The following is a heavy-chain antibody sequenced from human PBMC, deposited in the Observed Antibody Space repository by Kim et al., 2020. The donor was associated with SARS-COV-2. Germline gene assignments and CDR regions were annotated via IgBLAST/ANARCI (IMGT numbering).Heavy chain of an antibody. CDR3: ARAGERGTYFNFQH. D-gene: IGHD1-26*01. V-gene: IGHV4-59*01. CDR2: IYYSWST. Sequence: SETLSLTCTVSGGSISSYYWSWIRQPPGKGLEWIGYIYYSWSTNYNPTLKSRSTMTVDMSKNKISLKLSSVTAADTAVYYCARAGERGTYFNFQHWGQGTLVNVSS. J-gene: IGHJ1*01. CDR1: GGSISSYY.